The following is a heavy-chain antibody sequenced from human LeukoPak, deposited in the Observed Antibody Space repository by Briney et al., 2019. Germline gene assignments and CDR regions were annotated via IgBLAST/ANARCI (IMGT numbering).Heavy chain of an antibody. CDR3: ARRSSTWAFDI. V-gene: IGHV5-51*01. Sequence: GESLKISCKGSGYSFTNFWIGWVRQMPGKGLERMGIIYPGDSDTRYSPSFQGQVTISADKSISTAYLQWSSLKASDTAMYYCARRSSTWAFDIWGQGTMVTVSS. CDR2: IYPGDSDT. D-gene: IGHD2-2*01. J-gene: IGHJ3*02. CDR1: GYSFTNFW.